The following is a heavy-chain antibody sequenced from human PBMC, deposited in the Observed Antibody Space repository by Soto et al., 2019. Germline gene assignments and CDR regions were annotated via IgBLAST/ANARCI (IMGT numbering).Heavy chain of an antibody. CDR1: GGSISSGGYY. Sequence: PSETLSLTCTVSGGSISSGGYYWSWIRQHPGKGLEWIGYIYYSGSTYYNPSLKSRVTISVDTSKNQFSLKLSSVTAADTAVYYCARISSRLGDDYWGQGTLVTVSS. CDR3: ARISSRLGDDY. J-gene: IGHJ4*02. V-gene: IGHV4-31*03. CDR2: IYYSGST. D-gene: IGHD3-16*01.